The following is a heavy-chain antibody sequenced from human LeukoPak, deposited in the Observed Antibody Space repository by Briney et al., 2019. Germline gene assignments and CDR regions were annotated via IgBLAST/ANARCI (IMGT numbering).Heavy chain of an antibody. CDR3: AREYHRANWFDP. J-gene: IGHJ5*02. CDR1: GSSISSGDYY. D-gene: IGHD2-2*01. CDR2: IYYSGST. Sequence: PSETLSLTCTVSGSSISSGDYYWSWIRQPPGKGLEWIGYIYYSGSTYYNPSLKSRVTISVDTSKNQFSLKLSSVTAADTAVYYCAREYHRANWFDPWGQGTLVTVSS. V-gene: IGHV4-30-4*01.